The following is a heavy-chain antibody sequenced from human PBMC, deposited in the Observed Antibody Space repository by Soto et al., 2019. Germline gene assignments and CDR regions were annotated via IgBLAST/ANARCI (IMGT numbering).Heavy chain of an antibody. CDR2: IYYSGST. CDR1: GDSVSSGSYY. Sequence: SETLSLTCTVSGDSVSSGSYYWSWIRQPPGKGLGWIGYIYYSGSTNYNPSLKSRVSISLDTSKNLFSLKLTSVTAADTAVYYCARDLGDSSSIWWFDPWGQGTLVTVSS. V-gene: IGHV4-61*01. CDR3: ARDLGDSSSIWWFDP. D-gene: IGHD6-6*01. J-gene: IGHJ5*02.